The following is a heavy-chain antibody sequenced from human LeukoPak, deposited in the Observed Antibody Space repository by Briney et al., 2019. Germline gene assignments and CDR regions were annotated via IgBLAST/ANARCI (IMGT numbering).Heavy chain of an antibody. CDR2: TYYRSKWSN. J-gene: IGHJ4*02. V-gene: IGHV6-1*01. CDR3: ARGIYSIGFDY. Sequence: QTLSLTCAISGDSVSSNTATWSWIRLSPSRGLEWLGRTYYRSKWSNEYAVTVKSRTTINSDTSKNQFSLQLNSVTPEDTAVHYCARGIYSIGFDYWGQGTLVTVSS. CDR1: GDSVSSNTAT. D-gene: IGHD5-12*01.